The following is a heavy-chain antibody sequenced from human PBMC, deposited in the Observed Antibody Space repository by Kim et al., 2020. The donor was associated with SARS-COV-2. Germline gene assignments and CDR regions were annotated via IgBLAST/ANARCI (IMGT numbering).Heavy chain of an antibody. CDR2: ISSSGSTI. CDR3: ARDGTVTSLDY. CDR1: GFTFSSYE. Sequence: GGSLRLSCAASGFTFSSYEMNWVRQAPGKGLEWVSYISSSGSTIYYADSVKGRFTISRDNAKNSLYLQMNSLRAEDTAVYYCARDGTVTSLDYWGQGTLVTVSS. J-gene: IGHJ4*02. V-gene: IGHV3-48*03. D-gene: IGHD4-17*01.